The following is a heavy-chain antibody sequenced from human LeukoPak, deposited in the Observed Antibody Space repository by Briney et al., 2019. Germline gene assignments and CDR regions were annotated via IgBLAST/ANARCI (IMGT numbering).Heavy chain of an antibody. Sequence: PGGSLRLSCAASGFTFSSYGMHWVRQAPGKGLEWVAVISYDGSNKYYADSVKGRFTISRDDSKNTLYLQMNSLRAEDTAVYYCAKLMSRSSSCPDCWGQGTLVTVSS. CDR3: AKLMSRSSSCPDC. V-gene: IGHV3-30*18. J-gene: IGHJ4*02. CDR1: GFTFSSYG. CDR2: ISYDGSNK. D-gene: IGHD2-2*01.